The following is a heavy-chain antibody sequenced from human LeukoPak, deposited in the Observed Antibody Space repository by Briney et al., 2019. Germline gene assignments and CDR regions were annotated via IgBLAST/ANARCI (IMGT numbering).Heavy chain of an antibody. CDR3: AREGTMISSFDY. Sequence: GGSLRLSCAASGFTFSSYAMHWVRQAPGRGLEYVSAISSNGGSTYYANSVKGRFTISRDNSKNTLYLQMGSLRAEDTAVYYCAREGTMISSFDYWGQGTLVTVSS. CDR1: GFTFSSYA. V-gene: IGHV3-64*01. D-gene: IGHD3-22*01. J-gene: IGHJ4*02. CDR2: ISSNGGST.